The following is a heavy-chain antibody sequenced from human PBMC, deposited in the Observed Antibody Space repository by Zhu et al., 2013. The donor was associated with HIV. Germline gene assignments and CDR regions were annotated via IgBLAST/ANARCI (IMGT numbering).Heavy chain of an antibody. V-gene: IGHV1-69*01. D-gene: IGHD1-1*01. Sequence: QVQLVQSGAEVKKPGSSVKVSCTASGGTLHPLCCQLGPTGPWDKGLSGLGGVYPFFRVNNYAQKFKGRLSLSADESTSTDYMDLTGLTFEDTAVYFCARREKTHDGSNLFDYWGQGTLVTVS. CDR2: VYPFFRVN. CDR1: GGTLHPLC. J-gene: IGHJ4*01. CDR3: ARREKTHDGSNLFDY.